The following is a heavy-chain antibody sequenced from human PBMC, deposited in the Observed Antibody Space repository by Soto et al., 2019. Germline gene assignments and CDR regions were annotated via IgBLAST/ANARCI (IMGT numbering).Heavy chain of an antibody. CDR3: AREVWSYPQGAPDY. CDR2: ITSSGNYI. Sequence: EVQLVESGGGLVKPGGSLRLSCAASGFTFSSYSMNWVRQAPGKGLEWVSSITSSGNYIYYADSVKGRFTISRDNAKDSLYLQMNSLRGEDTAVYYCAREVWSYPQGAPDYWGQGTLVTVS. J-gene: IGHJ4*02. V-gene: IGHV3-21*01. D-gene: IGHD2-21*01. CDR1: GFTFSSYS.